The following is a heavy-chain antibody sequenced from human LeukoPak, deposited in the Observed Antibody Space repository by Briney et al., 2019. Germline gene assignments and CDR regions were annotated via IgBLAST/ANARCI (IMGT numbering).Heavy chain of an antibody. CDR1: GGSISSYH. D-gene: IGHD3-22*01. Sequence: SETLSLTCTVSGGSISSYHWSWIRQPPGKGLEWIGYIYYSGSTNYNPSLKSRVTISVDTSKNQFSLKLSSVTAADTAVYYCARDLDSIFDYWGQGTLVTVSS. V-gene: IGHV4-59*01. J-gene: IGHJ4*02. CDR2: IYYSGST. CDR3: ARDLDSIFDY.